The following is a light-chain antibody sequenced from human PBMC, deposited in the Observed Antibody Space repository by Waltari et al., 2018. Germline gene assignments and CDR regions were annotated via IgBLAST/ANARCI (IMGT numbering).Light chain of an antibody. J-gene: IGLJ2*01. CDR2: GND. Sequence: QSVLTQAPSVFGAPGQRVPISCSGGSPNIGAGYDVPWYQHLPGTAPKLLIYGNDNRPSGVPDRFSASKSGTSASLAITGLQADDEAIYFCQSYDDSLRASVFGGGARLTVL. CDR1: SPNIGAGYD. CDR3: QSYDDSLRASV. V-gene: IGLV1-40*01.